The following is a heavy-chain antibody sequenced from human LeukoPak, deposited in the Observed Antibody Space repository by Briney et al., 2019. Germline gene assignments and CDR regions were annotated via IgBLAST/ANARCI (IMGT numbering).Heavy chain of an antibody. CDR3: ARSIFTYGSGSDV. J-gene: IGHJ6*02. CDR2: ISSSSSTI. CDR1: GFTFSSYS. V-gene: IGHV3-48*04. Sequence: QAGGSLRLSCAASGFTFSSYSMNWVRQAPGKGLEWVSYISSSSSTIYYADSVKGRFTISRDNAKNSLYLQMDSLRAEDTAVYYCARSIFTYGSGSDVWGQGTTVTVSS. D-gene: IGHD3-10*01.